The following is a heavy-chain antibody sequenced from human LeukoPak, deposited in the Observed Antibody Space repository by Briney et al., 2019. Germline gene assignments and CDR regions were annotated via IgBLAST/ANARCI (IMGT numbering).Heavy chain of an antibody. J-gene: IGHJ4*02. D-gene: IGHD6-19*01. CDR1: GGSISSSSYY. CDR3: ARGWGAVAENKFDY. CDR2: IYHSGST. V-gene: IGHV4-39*07. Sequence: SETLSLTCTVSGGSISSSSYYWGWIRQPPGKGLEWIGSIYHSGSTNYNPSLKSRVTISVDKSKNQFSLKLSSVTAADTAVYYCARGWGAVAENKFDYWGQGTLVTVSS.